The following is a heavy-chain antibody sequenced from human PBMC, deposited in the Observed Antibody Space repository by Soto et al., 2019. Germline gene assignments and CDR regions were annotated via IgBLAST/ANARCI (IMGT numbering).Heavy chain of an antibody. V-gene: IGHV3-30-3*01. CDR3: AQIAVAGKTHPY. D-gene: IGHD6-19*01. J-gene: IGHJ4*02. CDR1: GFTFSSYA. CDR2: ISYDGSNK. Sequence: GGSLRLSCAASGFTFSSYAMHWVRQAPGKGLEWVAVISYDGSNKYYADSVKGRFTISRDNSKNTLYLQMNSLRAEDTAVHYCAQIAVAGKTHPYWGQGTLVTVSS.